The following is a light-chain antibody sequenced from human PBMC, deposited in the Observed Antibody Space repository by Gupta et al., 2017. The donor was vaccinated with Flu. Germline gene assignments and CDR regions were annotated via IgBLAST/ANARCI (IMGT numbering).Light chain of an antibody. J-gene: IGKJ5*01. CDR3: HQRSNWLPIS. Sequence: EIVLTQYPATLSLSPGERATLSCRASQSVNSYLAWYQQKPVRAPRLLIYDAFNRATGIPARFSGRGSGTDFTLTISSLDPEAFAVYYCHQRSNWLPISFGQWTRLEIK. CDR1: QSVNSY. V-gene: IGKV3-11*01. CDR2: DAF.